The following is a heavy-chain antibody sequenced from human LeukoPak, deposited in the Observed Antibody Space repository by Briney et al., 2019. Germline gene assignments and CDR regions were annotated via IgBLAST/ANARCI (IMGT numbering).Heavy chain of an antibody. V-gene: IGHV3-23*01. D-gene: IGHD6-19*01. CDR3: ACGYSSGWYSPSPEGWYFDL. CDR2: ISGSGGST. CDR1: GFTFSSYA. Sequence: GSLRLSCAASGFTFSSYAMSWVRQAPGKGLEWVSAISGSGGSTYYADSMKGRFTISRDNSKNTLYLQMNSLRAEDTAVYYCACGYSSGWYSPSPEGWYFDLWGRGTLVTVSS. J-gene: IGHJ2*01.